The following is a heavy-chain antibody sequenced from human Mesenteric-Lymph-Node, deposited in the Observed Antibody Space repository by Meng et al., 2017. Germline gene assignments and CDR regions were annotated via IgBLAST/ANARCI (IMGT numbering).Heavy chain of an antibody. V-gene: IGHV3-74*01. CDR1: GFTFSSYW. CDR3: AKDIRPDNGWNYDY. J-gene: IGHJ4*02. CDR2: INSDGSST. D-gene: IGHD2-15*01. Sequence: GGSLRLSCAASGFTFSSYWMHWVRQAPGKGLVWVSRINSDGSSTSYADSVKGRFTISRDNSKNTLYLQMNSLRAEDTAVYYCAKDIRPDNGWNYDYWGQGTLVTVSS.